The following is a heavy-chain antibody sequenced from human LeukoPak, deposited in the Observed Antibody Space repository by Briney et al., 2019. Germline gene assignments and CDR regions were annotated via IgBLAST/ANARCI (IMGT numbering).Heavy chain of an antibody. V-gene: IGHV4-4*07. D-gene: IGHD2-21*01. CDR2: IYTSGST. Sequence: SETLTLTCSVPGVSIRSLTWIRPPAGKGLESIGRIYTSGSTNYNPSLKSRVTMSVDTSKNQFSLKLSSVTAADTAVYYCAREYCGGDCPFDYWGQGTLVTVSS. J-gene: IGHJ4*02. CDR3: AREYCGGDCPFDY. CDR1: GVSIRS.